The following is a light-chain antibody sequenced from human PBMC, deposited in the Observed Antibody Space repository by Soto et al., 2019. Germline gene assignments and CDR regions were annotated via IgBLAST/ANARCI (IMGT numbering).Light chain of an antibody. CDR1: QSVSNY. CDR2: EAS. V-gene: IGKV3-11*01. CDR3: QQRNYWIT. Sequence: EIVLTQSPATLSMSPGERATLSCRASQSVSNYLAWYQQKPGQAPRLLIYEASNRASGIPARFSGRGSGTDFTLTISSLEPEDFAVYYCQQRNYWITFGQGTRLEIK. J-gene: IGKJ5*01.